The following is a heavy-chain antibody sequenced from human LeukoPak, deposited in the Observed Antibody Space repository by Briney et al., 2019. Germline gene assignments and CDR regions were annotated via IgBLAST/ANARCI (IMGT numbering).Heavy chain of an antibody. Sequence: SETLSLTCTVSGGSISSYYWSWIRQPPGKGLEWIGYIYYSGSTNYNPSLKSRVTISVDTSKNQFSLKLSSVTAADTAVYYCARQPHHYYDSSGYSAPSDYWGQGTLVTVSS. CDR1: GGSISSYY. CDR2: IYYSGST. CDR3: ARQPHHYYDSSGYSAPSDY. D-gene: IGHD3-22*01. J-gene: IGHJ4*02. V-gene: IGHV4-59*01.